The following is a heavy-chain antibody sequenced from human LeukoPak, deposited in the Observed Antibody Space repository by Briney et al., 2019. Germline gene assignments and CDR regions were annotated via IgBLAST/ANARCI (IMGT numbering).Heavy chain of an antibody. CDR2: IDPNSGNT. J-gene: IGHJ4*02. V-gene: IGHV1-8*02. Sequence: ASVKVACKASGYTFTDYYIHWVRQAPGQGLEWMGWIDPNSGNTGYAQKFQGRVTMTRNPSISTAYMELSSLRSEDTAVYYCARESGLYGSGSRYWGQGTLVTVSS. CDR3: ARESGLYGSGSRY. D-gene: IGHD3-10*01. CDR1: GYTFTDYY.